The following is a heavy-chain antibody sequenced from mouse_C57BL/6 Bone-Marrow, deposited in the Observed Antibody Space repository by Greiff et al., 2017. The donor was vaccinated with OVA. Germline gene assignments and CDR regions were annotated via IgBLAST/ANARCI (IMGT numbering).Heavy chain of an antibody. V-gene: IGHV5-6*01. Sequence: EVQVVESGGDLVKPGGSLKLSCAASGFTFSSYGMSWVRQTPDKRLEWVATISSGGSYTYYPDSVKGRFTISRDNAKNTLYRQMSSLKSEDTAMYYCARRYYGAWFAYWGQGTLVTVSA. CDR1: GFTFSSYG. J-gene: IGHJ3*01. D-gene: IGHD1-1*01. CDR3: ARRYYGAWFAY. CDR2: ISSGGSYT.